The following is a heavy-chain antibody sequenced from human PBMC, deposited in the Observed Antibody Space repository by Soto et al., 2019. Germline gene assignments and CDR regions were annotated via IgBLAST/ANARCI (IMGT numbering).Heavy chain of an antibody. V-gene: IGHV4-4*02. Sequence: PSETQSLTCAVSGGSISSSNWWSWVRQPPGKGLEWIGEIYHSGSTNYNPSLKSRVTISVDKSKNQFSLKLSSVTAADTAVYYCARGWGYSGYDNDYWGQGTLVTVSS. J-gene: IGHJ4*02. D-gene: IGHD5-12*01. CDR1: GGSISSSNW. CDR3: ARGWGYSGYDNDY. CDR2: IYHSGST.